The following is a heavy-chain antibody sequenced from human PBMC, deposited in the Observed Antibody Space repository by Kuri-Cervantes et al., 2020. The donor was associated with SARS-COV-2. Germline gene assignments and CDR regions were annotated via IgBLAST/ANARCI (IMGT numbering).Heavy chain of an antibody. CDR3: ASDIVVVPAARQEADY. CDR1: GFTFSSYW. D-gene: IGHD2-2*01. J-gene: IGHJ4*02. CDR2: INSDGSST. V-gene: IGHV3-74*01. Sequence: GESLKISCAASGFTFSSYWMHWVRQAPGKGLVWVSRINSDGSSTSYADSVKGRFTISRDNAKNTLYLQMNSLRAEDTAVYYCASDIVVVPAARQEADYWGQGTLVTVSS.